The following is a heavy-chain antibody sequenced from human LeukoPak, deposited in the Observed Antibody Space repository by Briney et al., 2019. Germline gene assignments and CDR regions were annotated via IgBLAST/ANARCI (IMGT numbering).Heavy chain of an antibody. CDR3: TRYVLLWFGELLYFDY. CDR2: IRSKAYGGTT. J-gene: IGHJ4*02. Sequence: GGSLRLSCTASGFTFGDYAMSWVRQAPGKGLEWVGFIRSKAYGGTTEYAASVKGRFTISRDDSKSIAYLQMNSLKTEDTAVYYCTRYVLLWFGELLYFDYWGQGTLVTVSS. CDR1: GFTFGDYA. D-gene: IGHD3-10*01. V-gene: IGHV3-49*04.